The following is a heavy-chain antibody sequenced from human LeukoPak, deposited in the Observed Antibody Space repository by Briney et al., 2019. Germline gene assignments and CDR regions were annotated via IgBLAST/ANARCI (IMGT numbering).Heavy chain of an antibody. CDR2: IRNKPNSYTT. CDR1: GFSFSDHY. Sequence: GGSLRLSCAASGFSFSDHYLGWVRRAPGKGLEWVGLIRNKPNSYTTEYAASVKGRFTISRDDSKNELYLQMNSLKIEDTAMYYCARRMGGGRALDYWGQGTLVTVSS. D-gene: IGHD3-16*01. J-gene: IGHJ4*02. V-gene: IGHV3-72*01. CDR3: ARRMGGGRALDY.